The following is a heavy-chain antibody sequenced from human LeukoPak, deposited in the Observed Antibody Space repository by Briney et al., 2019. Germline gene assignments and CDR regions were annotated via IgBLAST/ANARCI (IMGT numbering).Heavy chain of an antibody. CDR2: IKQDGSEK. Sequence: GGSLRLSCAAPGFTFSSYWMSWVRQAPGKGLEWVAIIKQDGSEKYYVDSVKGRFTISRDNAKNSLYLEMNSLRAEDTAVYYCARATNWGYAFDIWGQGTVVTVSS. CDR1: GFTFSSYW. CDR3: ARATNWGYAFDI. J-gene: IGHJ3*02. V-gene: IGHV3-7*02. D-gene: IGHD7-27*01.